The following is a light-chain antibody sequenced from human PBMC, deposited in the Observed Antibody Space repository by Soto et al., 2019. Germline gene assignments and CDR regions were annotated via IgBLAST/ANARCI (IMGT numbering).Light chain of an antibody. J-gene: IGKJ1*01. CDR3: QQYHSFRT. Sequence: DIQMTQSPSTLSASLGDRVTVTCRASQSISVWLAWYQKKQGKAPKLLIYHASSLRSGVPSSFSGSGSGTEFTLTISSLQPDDFATYYCQQYHSFRTFGQGTKVEIK. CDR1: QSISVW. V-gene: IGKV1-5*01. CDR2: HAS.